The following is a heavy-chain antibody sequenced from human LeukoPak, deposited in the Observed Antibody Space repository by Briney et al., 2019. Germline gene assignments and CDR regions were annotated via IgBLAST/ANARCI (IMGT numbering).Heavy chain of an antibody. CDR1: GYTFINHW. J-gene: IGHJ5*02. Sequence: ASVRVSCKASGYTFINHWMHWVRQAPGQGLEWVGLINPTGTRTLYAQKFQGRITLTRDMSTTTDYMELSSLTSEDTAVYYCARDNSVGGIAWWFDPWGQGTLVTVSS. D-gene: IGHD1-26*01. CDR2: INPTGTRT. CDR3: ARDNSVGGIAWWFDP. V-gene: IGHV1-46*01.